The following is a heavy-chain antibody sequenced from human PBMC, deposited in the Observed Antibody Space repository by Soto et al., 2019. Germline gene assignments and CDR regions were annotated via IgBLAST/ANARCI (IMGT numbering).Heavy chain of an antibody. D-gene: IGHD1-26*01. CDR1: GFTFSSYS. J-gene: IGHJ5*02. CDR3: ARGGAVRWETKPNWFDP. V-gene: IGHV3-21*01. Sequence: GGSLRLSCAASGFTFSSYSMNWVRQAPGKGLEWVSSISSSSSYIYYADSVKGRFTISRDNAKNSLYLQMNSLRAEDAAVYYCARGGAVRWETKPNWFDPWGQGTLVTVSS. CDR2: ISSSSSYI.